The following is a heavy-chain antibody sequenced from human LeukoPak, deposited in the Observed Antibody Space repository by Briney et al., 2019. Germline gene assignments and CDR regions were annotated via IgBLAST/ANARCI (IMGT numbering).Heavy chain of an antibody. CDR1: GFTFTNYL. CDR2: IKEDGSTK. V-gene: IGHV3-7*01. D-gene: IGHD6-13*01. Sequence: PGGSLRLSCVTSGFTFTNYLMSWVRQAPGKGLEWVANIKEDGSTKWYVDSVRGRFTISRDNAKNSLYLQMNSLRAEDTAVYYCARDRESNWYPYLDAWGPGTLVTVSP. J-gene: IGHJ4*02. CDR3: ARDRESNWYPYLDA.